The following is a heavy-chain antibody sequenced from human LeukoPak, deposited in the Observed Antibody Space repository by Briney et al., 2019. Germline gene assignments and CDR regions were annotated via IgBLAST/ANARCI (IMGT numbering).Heavy chain of an antibody. CDR2: IYYSGGT. CDR1: GGSVSSGSYY. V-gene: IGHV4-61*01. J-gene: IGHJ4*02. CDR3: ARGIFYYYGSSGYYHFDY. Sequence: SETLSLTRTVSGGSVSSGSYYWSWIRRPPGKTLEWIGHIYYSGGTNYNPSLKSRLTISVDPSRNQFSLKLTSVTAADTAVYYCARGIFYYYGSSGYYHFDYWGQGTLVTVSS. D-gene: IGHD3-22*01.